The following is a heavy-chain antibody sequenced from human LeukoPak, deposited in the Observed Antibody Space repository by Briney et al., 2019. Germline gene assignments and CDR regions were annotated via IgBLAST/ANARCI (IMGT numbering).Heavy chain of an antibody. V-gene: IGHV5-51*01. CDR1: GYIFTTYW. CDR3: VRNADSSGFHPALDY. D-gene: IGHD3-22*01. CDR2: IYPGDSDT. J-gene: IGHJ4*02. Sequence: GESLKISCKGSGYIFTTYWIGWVRQMPGKGLEWMGIIYPGDSDTRYSPSFLGQVTISVDKSINTAYLQWSSLKASDTAMYFCVRNADSSGFHPALDYWGQGTLVTVSS.